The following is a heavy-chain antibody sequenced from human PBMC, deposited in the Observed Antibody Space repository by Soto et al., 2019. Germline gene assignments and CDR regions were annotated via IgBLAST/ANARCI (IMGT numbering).Heavy chain of an antibody. CDR2: INDGGTTT. Sequence: EVQLLESGGGLVQPGGSLRLACAASGFTFSNYAMTWVRQAPGKGLEWITTINDGGTTTFYADSVEGRFTISRDNSENTLYLQMSSLRAEDTAIYYCAKGEWELPTYFDYWGQGTLVTVSS. V-gene: IGHV3-23*01. CDR1: GFTFSNYA. J-gene: IGHJ4*02. CDR3: AKGEWELPTYFDY. D-gene: IGHD1-26*01.